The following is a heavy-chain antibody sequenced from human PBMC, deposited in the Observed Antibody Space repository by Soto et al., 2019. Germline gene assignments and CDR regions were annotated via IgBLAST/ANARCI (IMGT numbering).Heavy chain of an antibody. CDR2: IYRTGST. CDR3: ASRDPGTSVDY. CDR1: GYSISSGNY. J-gene: IGHJ4*02. D-gene: IGHD1-7*01. V-gene: IGHV4-38-2*01. Sequence: SETLSLTCAVSGYSISSGNYWAWIRQPPGQGLEWIGEIYRTGSTNYNPSLKSRVTISLDKSENQFSLKVTSLTAADTAVYYCASRDPGTSVDYWGQGTLVTSPQ.